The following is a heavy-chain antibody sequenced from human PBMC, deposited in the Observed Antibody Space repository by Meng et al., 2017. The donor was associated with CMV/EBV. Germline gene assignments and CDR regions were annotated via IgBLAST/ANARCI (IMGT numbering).Heavy chain of an antibody. CDR2: IKQDGSEK. J-gene: IGHJ3*02. Sequence: GGSLRLSCAASGFTFSSYWMSWVRQAPGKGLEWVANIKQDGSEKYYVDSVKGRFTISRDNAKNSLYLQMNSLRAEDTAVYYCARDRNYDSSGLFAFDIWGQGTMVTVSS. V-gene: IGHV3-7*01. CDR1: GFTFSSYW. D-gene: IGHD3-22*01. CDR3: ARDRNYDSSGLFAFDI.